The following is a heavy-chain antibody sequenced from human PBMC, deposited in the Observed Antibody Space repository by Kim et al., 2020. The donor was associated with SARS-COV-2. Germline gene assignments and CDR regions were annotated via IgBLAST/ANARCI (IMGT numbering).Heavy chain of an antibody. CDR2: ST. V-gene: IGHV3-74*01. Sequence: STSDADSVKGRFTTSRDNAKNPLYLQMSSLRAEDTAVYYCASWGYSYGPWGQGTLVTVSS. D-gene: IGHD5-18*01. J-gene: IGHJ4*02. CDR3: ASWGYSYGP.